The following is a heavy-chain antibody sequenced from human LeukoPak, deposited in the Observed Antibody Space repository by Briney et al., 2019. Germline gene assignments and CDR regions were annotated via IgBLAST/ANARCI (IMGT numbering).Heavy chain of an antibody. CDR3: ARDNDSRDPPHFDY. D-gene: IGHD3-16*01. J-gene: IGHJ4*02. CDR1: GGSFSGYY. CDR2: INHSGST. V-gene: IGHV4-34*01. Sequence: SETLSLTCAVYGGSFSGYYWSWIRQPPGKGLEWIGEINHSGSTNYNPSLKSRVTISVDTSKNQFSLKLSSVTAADTAVYYCARDNDSRDPPHFDYWGQGTLVTVSS.